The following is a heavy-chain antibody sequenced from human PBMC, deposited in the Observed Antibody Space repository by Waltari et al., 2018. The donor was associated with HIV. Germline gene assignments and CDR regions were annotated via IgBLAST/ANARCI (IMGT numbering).Heavy chain of an antibody. D-gene: IGHD4-17*01. CDR3: AKSYGDYLRRYFFDY. CDR2: ISGSGGTT. V-gene: IGHV3-23*01. CDR1: EFTFNKYA. J-gene: IGHJ4*02. Sequence: EALLLESGGDVVQPGGSLRLSCVASEFTFNKYAIRWVRQAPGKGLEWVSSISGSGGTTYYADSVKGRFTVSRDNSKNTMYLQMNSLRAGDTAIYYCAKSYGDYLRRYFFDYWGQGTLVTVSS.